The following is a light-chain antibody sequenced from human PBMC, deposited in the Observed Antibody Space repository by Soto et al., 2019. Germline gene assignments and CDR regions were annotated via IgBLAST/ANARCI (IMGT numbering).Light chain of an antibody. CDR3: QQYGSSPQT. CDR2: GAS. J-gene: IGKJ1*01. Sequence: EIVLTQSPDTLSLSPGEGATLSCRASQSVNSRYLGCYQQKPGQAPRLVIYGASSRATGIPDRFSGSGSGTDFTLTISSLEPEDSAVYYCQQYGSSPQTFGQGTKVEIK. CDR1: QSVNSRY. V-gene: IGKV3-20*01.